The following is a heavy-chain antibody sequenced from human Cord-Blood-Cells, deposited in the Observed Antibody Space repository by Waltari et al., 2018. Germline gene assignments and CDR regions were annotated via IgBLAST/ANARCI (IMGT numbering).Heavy chain of an antibody. V-gene: IGHV4-4*02. Sequence: QVQLQESGPGLVKPSGTLCLTCAVSGGSISSSNWWSWVRQPPGKGLEWIGEIYKSGSTNRPPALKSRVTRSRDRSKDQFSLKLSSVTAADTAVYYCARDVAAAGTIAFDIWGQGTMVTVSS. J-gene: IGHJ3*02. CDR3: ARDVAAAGTIAFDI. CDR2: IYKSGST. CDR1: GGSISSSNW. D-gene: IGHD6-13*01.